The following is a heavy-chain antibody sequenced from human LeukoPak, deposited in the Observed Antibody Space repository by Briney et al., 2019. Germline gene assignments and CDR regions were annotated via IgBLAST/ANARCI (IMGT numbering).Heavy chain of an antibody. Sequence: SETLSFTCSVSGGSISSYYWSWIRQPAGKGREWIGRIYTTGNTDYNPSLKSRVTMSVDTSKNQFSLNLSSVTAADTAVYYCARDARGWSGFDYWGQGTLVTVSS. CDR3: ARDARGWSGFDY. CDR2: IYTTGNT. CDR1: GGSISSYY. V-gene: IGHV4-4*07. D-gene: IGHD3-3*01. J-gene: IGHJ4*02.